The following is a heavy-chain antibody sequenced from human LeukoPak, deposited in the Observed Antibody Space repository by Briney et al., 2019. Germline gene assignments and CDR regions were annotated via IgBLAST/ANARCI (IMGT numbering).Heavy chain of an antibody. Sequence: PGGSLRLSCAASGFTFSSYEMNWVRQAPGKGLEWVSYISSSGSTIYYADSVKGRFTISRDNAKNSLYLQKNSLRAEDTAVYYCARDFYRGFDPWGQGTLVTVSS. CDR2: ISSSGSTI. CDR3: ARDFYRGFDP. D-gene: IGHD1-26*01. CDR1: GFTFSSYE. J-gene: IGHJ5*02. V-gene: IGHV3-48*03.